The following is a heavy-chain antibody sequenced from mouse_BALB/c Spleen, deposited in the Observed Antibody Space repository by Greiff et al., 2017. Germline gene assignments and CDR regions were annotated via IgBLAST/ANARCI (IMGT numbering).Heavy chain of an antibody. J-gene: IGHJ2*01. CDR2: IDPSDSYT. CDR1: GYTFTSYW. Sequence: VQLQQSGAELVKPGASVKLSCKASGYTFTSYWMHWVKQRPGQGLEWIGEIDPSDSYTNYNQKFKGKATLTVDKSSSTAYMQLSSLTSEDSAVYYCARRDDYPNYWGQGTTLTVSS. V-gene: IGHV1-69*02. CDR3: ARRDDYPNY. D-gene: IGHD2-4*01.